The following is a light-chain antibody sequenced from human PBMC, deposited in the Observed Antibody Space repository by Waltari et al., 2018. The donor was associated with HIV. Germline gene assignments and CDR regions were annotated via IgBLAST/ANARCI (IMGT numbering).Light chain of an antibody. Sequence: QSVLTQPPSATGTPGQRVTIPCSGSSSNIGSNYVHWDQQLPGTTPNLLIYRNNQRPSGVPDRFSASKSGTSASLAIRGLRSEDEGDYYCAAWDDSLGGRGLFGGGTRLTVL. CDR3: AAWDDSLGGRGL. CDR1: SSNIGSNY. V-gene: IGLV1-47*01. CDR2: RNN. J-gene: IGLJ3*02.